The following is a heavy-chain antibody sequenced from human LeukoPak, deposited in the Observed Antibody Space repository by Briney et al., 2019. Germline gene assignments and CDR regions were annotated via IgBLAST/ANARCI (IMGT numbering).Heavy chain of an antibody. CDR2: IIHIFGTA. CDR1: GGTFSSYA. V-gene: IGHV1-69*06. Sequence: GASVKVSCKASGGTFSSYAISWVRQAPGQGLEWMGGIIHIFGTANYAQKFQGRVTITADKSTSTAYMELSSLRSEDTAVYYCARAYEYDILTGYYTNWFDPWGQGTLVTVSS. CDR3: ARAYEYDILTGYYTNWFDP. D-gene: IGHD3-9*01. J-gene: IGHJ5*02.